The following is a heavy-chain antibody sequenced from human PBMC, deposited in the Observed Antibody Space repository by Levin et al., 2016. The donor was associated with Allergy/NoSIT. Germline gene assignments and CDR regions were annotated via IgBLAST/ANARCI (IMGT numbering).Heavy chain of an antibody. J-gene: IGHJ3*02. CDR3: AREGAVAADAFDI. V-gene: IGHV3-7*01. D-gene: IGHD6-19*01. CDR1: GFTFSSYW. CDR2: IKQDGSEK. Sequence: GESLKISCAASGFTFSSYWMSWVRQAPGKGLEWVANIKQDGSEKYYVDSVKGRFTISRDNAKNSLYLQMNSLRAEDTAVYYCAREGAVAADAFDIWGQGTMVTVSS.